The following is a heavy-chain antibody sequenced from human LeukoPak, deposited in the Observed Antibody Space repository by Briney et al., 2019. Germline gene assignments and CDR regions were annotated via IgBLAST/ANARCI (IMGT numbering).Heavy chain of an antibody. V-gene: IGHV3-21*01. CDR1: GFTFSSYS. CDR2: ISSSSSYI. CDR3: ARDLRVERAFDI. J-gene: IGHJ3*02. Sequence: GGSLRLSCADSGFTFSSYSMNWVRQAPGKGLEWVSSISSSSSYIYYADSVKGRFTISRDNAKNSLYLQMNSLRAEDTAVYYCARDLRVERAFDIWGQGTMVTVSS.